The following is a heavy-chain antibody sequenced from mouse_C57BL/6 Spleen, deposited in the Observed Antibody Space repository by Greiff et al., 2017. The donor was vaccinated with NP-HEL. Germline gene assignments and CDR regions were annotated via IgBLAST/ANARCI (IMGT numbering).Heavy chain of an antibody. J-gene: IGHJ4*01. CDR2: IYPGGGYT. D-gene: IGHD2-2*01. CDR1: GYTFTNYW. CDR3: ARSYYGYDYYYAMDY. V-gene: IGHV1-63*01. Sequence: QVQLQQSGAELVRPGTSVKMSCKASGYTFTNYWIGWAKQRPGHGLEWIGDIYPGGGYTNYNGKFKGKATLTADKSSSTAYMQFSSLTSEDSAIYYCARSYYGYDYYYAMDYWGQGTSVTVSS.